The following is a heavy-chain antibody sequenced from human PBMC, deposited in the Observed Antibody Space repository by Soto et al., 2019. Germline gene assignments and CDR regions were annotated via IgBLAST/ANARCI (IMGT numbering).Heavy chain of an antibody. CDR2: IWYDGSNK. V-gene: IGHV3-33*01. CDR3: ARDIEEQQLLGMDV. D-gene: IGHD6-13*01. J-gene: IGHJ6*02. Sequence: QVQLVESGGGVVQPGRSLRLSCAASGFTFSSYGMHWVRQAPGKGLEWVAVIWYDGSNKYYADSVKGRFTISRDNSKNTLYLQMNSLRAEDTAVYYCARDIEEQQLLGMDVWGQGTTVTVSS. CDR1: GFTFSSYG.